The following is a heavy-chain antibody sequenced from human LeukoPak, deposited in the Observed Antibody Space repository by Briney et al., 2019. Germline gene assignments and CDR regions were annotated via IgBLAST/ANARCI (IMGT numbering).Heavy chain of an antibody. J-gene: IGHJ4*02. CDR2: INGGSGNT. Sequence: ASVKVSCKASGYTFTDYTMHWLRQAPGQRLDWMGWINGGSGNTKYSPEFQGRVTITRDTSTSTAYMELSSLRSEDTAVYYCARDYYDSSGYYPFDYWGQGTLVTVSS. CDR3: ARDYYDSSGYYPFDY. V-gene: IGHV1-3*03. CDR1: GYTFTDYT. D-gene: IGHD3-22*01.